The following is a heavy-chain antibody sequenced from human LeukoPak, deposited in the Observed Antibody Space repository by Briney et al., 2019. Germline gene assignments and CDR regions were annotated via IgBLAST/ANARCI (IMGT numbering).Heavy chain of an antibody. CDR3: AREYSSFEY. CDR2: INYSGST. J-gene: IGHJ4*02. V-gene: IGHV4-59*01. CDR1: GGSISTYY. D-gene: IGHD6-13*01. Sequence: PSETLSLTCTVSGGSISTYYWSWIRQAPGKVLEWIGYINYSGSTDYNPSLKSRVTISVDTSKNQLSLKVRSVTAADTAVYYCAREYSSFEYWGQGTLVTVSS.